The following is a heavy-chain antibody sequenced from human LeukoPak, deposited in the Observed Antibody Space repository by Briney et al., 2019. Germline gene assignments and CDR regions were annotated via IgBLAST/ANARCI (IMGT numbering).Heavy chain of an antibody. V-gene: IGHV3-74*01. Sequence: PGGSLRLSCAASGFTFSKYWMHWVRHAPGKGLEWVSRINTDGTFTRYPDSVQGRFTISRDTAKNTLLLQMNSLRAEDTAVYYCAREAKVGGALQYWGQGTLVTVSS. CDR2: INTDGTFT. D-gene: IGHD1-26*01. CDR3: AREAKVGGALQY. CDR1: GFTFSKYW. J-gene: IGHJ4*02.